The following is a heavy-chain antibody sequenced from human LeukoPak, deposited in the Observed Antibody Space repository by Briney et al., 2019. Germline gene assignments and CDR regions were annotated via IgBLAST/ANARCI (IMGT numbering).Heavy chain of an antibody. CDR3: ARDRDRDIIGDGMDV. CDR1: GFTFRNYA. V-gene: IGHV3-30*04. Sequence: GGSLRLSCAASGFTFRNYAMNWVRQAPGKGLEWVAVLSRDAKNKFYADSVKGRFTISRDNSKNTLDLQMNSLRPEDTAVYYCARDRDRDIIGDGMDVWGKGTTVNVSS. D-gene: IGHD2-15*01. J-gene: IGHJ6*04. CDR2: LSRDAKNK.